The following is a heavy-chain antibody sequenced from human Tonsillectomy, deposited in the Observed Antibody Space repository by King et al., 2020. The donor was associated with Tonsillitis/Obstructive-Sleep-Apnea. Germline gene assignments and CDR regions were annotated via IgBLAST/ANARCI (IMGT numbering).Heavy chain of an antibody. Sequence: VQLQQWGAGLLKPSETLSLTCAVYVGSFSGYYWSWIRQPPGKWLEWIGEINYSVSTNYNPSLKSRVTLSIDTSKNQFSLKLSAVTAADTAVYYCARGSDCTGGVCYTSSWFDPWGQGTLVTVSS. CDR2: INYSVST. D-gene: IGHD2-8*02. V-gene: IGHV4-34*01. J-gene: IGHJ5*02. CDR1: VGSFSGYY. CDR3: ARGSDCTGGVCYTSSWFDP.